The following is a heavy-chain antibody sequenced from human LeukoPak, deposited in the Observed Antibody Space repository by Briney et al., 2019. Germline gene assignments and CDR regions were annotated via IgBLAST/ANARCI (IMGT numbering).Heavy chain of an antibody. CDR3: AGDDSSGILYYFDY. D-gene: IGHD3-22*01. V-gene: IGHV3-30*03. CDR2: ISYDGSNK. J-gene: IGHJ4*02. Sequence: GGSLRLSCAASGFTFSSYGMHWVRQAPGKGLEWVAVISYDGSNKYYADSVKGRFTISRDNAKNSLYLQMNSLRDEDTAVYYCAGDDSSGILYYFDYWGQGTLVTVSS. CDR1: GFTFSSYG.